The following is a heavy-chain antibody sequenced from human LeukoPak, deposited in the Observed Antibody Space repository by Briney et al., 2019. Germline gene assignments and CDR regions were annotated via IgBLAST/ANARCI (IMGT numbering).Heavy chain of an antibody. CDR3: ARAREGYCSSTSCYYFDY. D-gene: IGHD2-2*01. J-gene: IGHJ4*02. V-gene: IGHV3-21*01. Sequence: GGSLRLSCAASGSTFSSYSMNWVRQAPGKGLEWVSSISSSSYIYYADSVKGRFTISRDNAKNSLYLQMNSLRAEDTAVYYCARAREGYCSSTSCYYFDYWGQGTLVTVSS. CDR2: ISSSSYI. CDR1: GSTFSSYS.